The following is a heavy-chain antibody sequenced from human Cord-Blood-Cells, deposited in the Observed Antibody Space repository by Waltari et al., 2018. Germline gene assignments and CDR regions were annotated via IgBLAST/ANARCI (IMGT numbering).Heavy chain of an antibody. Sequence: QVQLQQWGAGLLKPSETLSLTCAVHGGSFRGYYWSWIRQPPGKGLEWIGEINHSGSTNYNPSLKSRVTISVDTSKNQFSLKLSSVTAADTAVYYCARGTLPAAAGTFGIDYWGQGTLVTVSS. CDR1: GGSFRGYY. CDR2: INHSGST. D-gene: IGHD6-13*01. CDR3: ARGTLPAAAGTFGIDY. J-gene: IGHJ4*02. V-gene: IGHV4-34*01.